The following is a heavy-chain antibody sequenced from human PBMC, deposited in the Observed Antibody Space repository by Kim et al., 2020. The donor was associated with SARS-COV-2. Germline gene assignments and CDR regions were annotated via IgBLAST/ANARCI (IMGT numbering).Heavy chain of an antibody. Sequence: SETLSLICAVPGGSFSGYYWSWIRQPPGKGLEWIGEINHTGSTNYNPSLMSRVFISLDASTNQFSLKLSSVTAAEAAVYYCAIGDYSNNCCHYYYGMDVWGQGTAVTVSS. CDR2: INHTGST. J-gene: IGHJ6*01. CDR3: AIGDYSNNCCHYYYGMDV. D-gene: IGHD4-4*01. V-gene: IGHV4-34*01. CDR1: GGSFSGYY.